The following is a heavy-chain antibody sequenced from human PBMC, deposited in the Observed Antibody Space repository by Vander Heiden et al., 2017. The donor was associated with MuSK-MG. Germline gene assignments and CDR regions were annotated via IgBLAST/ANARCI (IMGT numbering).Heavy chain of an antibody. Sequence: EVQMMESGGGLVQPGGSLRLSCAVSGFTFADHEMHWVRQAPGKGLEWISSISLSGRSIYYADSVKGRFIISRDNTKNELFLQLSSLGVDDTATYYCARGIIHGSIWGLGTLVIVSP. CDR3: ARGIIHGSI. J-gene: IGHJ4*02. CDR2: ISLSGRSI. D-gene: IGHD2-21*01. V-gene: IGHV3-48*03. CDR1: GFTFADHE.